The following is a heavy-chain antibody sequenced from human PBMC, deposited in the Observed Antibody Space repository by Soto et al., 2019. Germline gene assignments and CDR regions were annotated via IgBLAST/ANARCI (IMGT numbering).Heavy chain of an antibody. J-gene: IGHJ6*02. V-gene: IGHV4-59*01. CDR1: GSSITSYH. CDR3: ARRGSITAVAGNYGMDV. CDR2: TAYTGNT. Sequence: PSETLSLTCVVSGSSITSYHWSWIRQFPGKGLEWIAYTAYTGNTNYNPSLKSRVTISMDTSKNQLSLKLTSMTAADTAVYYCARRGSITAVAGNYGMDVWGQGTTVTVSS. D-gene: IGHD6-19*01.